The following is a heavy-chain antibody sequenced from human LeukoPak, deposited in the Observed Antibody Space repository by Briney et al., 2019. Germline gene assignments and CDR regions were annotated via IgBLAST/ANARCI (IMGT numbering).Heavy chain of an antibody. D-gene: IGHD4-17*01. J-gene: IGHJ4*02. CDR2: ITPIFGTA. CDR3: ARDPYGDHTFDY. Sequence: GASVKVSCKASGGTFSSYAISWVRQAPGQGLEWMGRITPIFGTANYAQKFQGRVTITTDESTSTAYMELSSLRSEDTAVYYCARDPYGDHTFDYWGQGTLVTVSS. V-gene: IGHV1-69*05. CDR1: GGTFSSYA.